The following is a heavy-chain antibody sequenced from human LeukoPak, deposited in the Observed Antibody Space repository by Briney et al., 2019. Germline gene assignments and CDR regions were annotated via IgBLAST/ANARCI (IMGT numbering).Heavy chain of an antibody. J-gene: IGHJ4*02. CDR3: AKGGSCSSTSCYFDY. V-gene: IGHV3-30*18. CDR1: GFTFSSYA. Sequence: GGSLRLSCAASGFTFSSYAMGWVRQAPGKGLEWVAVISYDGSKKYYADSVKGRFTISRDNSKNTLYLQMNSLRAEDTAMYYCAKGGSCSSTSCYFDYWGQGTLVTVSS. D-gene: IGHD2-2*01. CDR2: ISYDGSKK.